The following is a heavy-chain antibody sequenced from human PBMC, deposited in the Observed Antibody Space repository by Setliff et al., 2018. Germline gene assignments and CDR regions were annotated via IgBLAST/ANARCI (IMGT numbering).Heavy chain of an antibody. CDR2: MFPANSDT. CDR3: ARRVSVTGKEFDS. J-gene: IGHJ4*02. Sequence: PGESLKISCKGSGFSFTTDWIAWVRQKPGKGLEWVGIMFPANSDTRYSPSFEGQVTMSADNSINTAYLQWNSLKASDTAIYYCARRVSVTGKEFDSWGQGTQVTVSS. D-gene: IGHD6-19*01. V-gene: IGHV5-51*01. CDR1: GFSFTTDW.